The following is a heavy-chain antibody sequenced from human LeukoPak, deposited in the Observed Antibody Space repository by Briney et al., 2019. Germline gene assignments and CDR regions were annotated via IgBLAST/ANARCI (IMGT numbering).Heavy chain of an antibody. V-gene: IGHV4-59*08. Sequence: PSETLSLTCTVSGDSISRYYWSWIRQPPGKGLECIGYIYYTGTINYNPSLKSRVTMSVDTSKNQFSLRLKSVTAADTAVYYCARHTERGQQLADWGQGILVTVAS. CDR2: IYYTGTI. CDR3: ARHTERGQQLAD. D-gene: IGHD6-13*01. J-gene: IGHJ4*02. CDR1: GDSISRYY.